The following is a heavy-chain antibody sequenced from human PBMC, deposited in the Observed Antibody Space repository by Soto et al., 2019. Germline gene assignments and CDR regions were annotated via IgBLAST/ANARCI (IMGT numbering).Heavy chain of an antibody. D-gene: IGHD6-19*01. J-gene: IGHJ4*02. CDR2: VSHDGRNT. V-gene: IGHV3-30*18. CDR1: GFTFSDYA. CDR3: AKGGRQWLVTSDVHY. Sequence: VQLVESGGGVVQPGRSLRLSCAASGFTFSDYAMHWVRQAPGKGLAWVAVVSHDGRNTHYADSVKGRFTISRDSSKNTVSLEMTSLRAEDTACYYGAKGGRQWLVTSDVHYWGQGALVTVSS.